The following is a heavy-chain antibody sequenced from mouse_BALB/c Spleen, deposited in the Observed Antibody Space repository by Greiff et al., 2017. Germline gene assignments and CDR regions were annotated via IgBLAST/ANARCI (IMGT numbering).Heavy chain of an antibody. CDR3: TRSLLWSWFAY. CDR2: IYPGSGST. D-gene: IGHD2-10*01. J-gene: IGHJ3*01. V-gene: IGHV1S22*01. Sequence: LQQPGSELVRPGASVKLSCKASSYTFTSYWMHWVKQRPGQGLEWIGNIYPGSGSTNYDEKFKSKATLTVDTSSSTAYMQLSSLTSEDSAVYYCTRSLLWSWFAYWGQGTLVTVSA. CDR1: SYTFTSYW.